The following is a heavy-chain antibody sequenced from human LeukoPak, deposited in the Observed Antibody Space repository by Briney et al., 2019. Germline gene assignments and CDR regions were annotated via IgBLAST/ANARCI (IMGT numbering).Heavy chain of an antibody. V-gene: IGHV4-34*01. J-gene: IGHJ5*02. D-gene: IGHD2-2*01. CDR2: INHSGST. Sequence: PSETLSLTCAVYGGSFSGYYWSRIRQPPGKGLEWIGEINHSGSTNYNPSLKSRVTISVDTSKNQFYLKLSSVTAADTAVYCCARRKRSGCNRTSCLLNWFDPWGQGTLVTVSS. CDR3: ARRKRSGCNRTSCLLNWFDP. CDR1: GGSFSGYY.